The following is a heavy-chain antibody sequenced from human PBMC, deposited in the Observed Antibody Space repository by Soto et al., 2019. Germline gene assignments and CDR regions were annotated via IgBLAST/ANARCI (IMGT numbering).Heavy chain of an antibody. CDR2: IYYSGST. CDR1: GGSISSYY. CDR3: ARLSGYYSLFYFDY. J-gene: IGHJ4*02. V-gene: IGHV4-59*01. Sequence: PSETLSLTCTVSGGSISSYYWSWIRQPPGKGLEWIGYIYYSGSTNYNPSLKSRVTISVDTSKNPFSLKLSSVTAADTAVYYCARLSGYYSLFYFDYWGQGTLVTVSS. D-gene: IGHD3-3*01.